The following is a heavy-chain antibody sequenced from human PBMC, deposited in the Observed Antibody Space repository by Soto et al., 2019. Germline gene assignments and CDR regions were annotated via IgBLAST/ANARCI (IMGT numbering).Heavy chain of an antibody. CDR3: ARFPTIFGVVGNWFDP. Sequence: SETLSLTCTVSGGSSSSYYWSWIRQPPGKGLEWIGYIYYSGSTNYNPSLKSRVTISVDTSKNQFSLKLSSVTAADTAVYYCARFPTIFGVVGNWFDPWGQGTLVTVSS. J-gene: IGHJ5*02. V-gene: IGHV4-59*01. D-gene: IGHD3-3*01. CDR1: GGSSSSYY. CDR2: IYYSGST.